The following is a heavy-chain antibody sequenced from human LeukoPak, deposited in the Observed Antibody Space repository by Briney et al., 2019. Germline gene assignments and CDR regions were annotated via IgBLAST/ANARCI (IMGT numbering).Heavy chain of an antibody. D-gene: IGHD2-8*01. J-gene: IGHJ4*02. V-gene: IGHV3-23*01. CDR2: ISGSGGST. CDR3: AKDAIVLMVYAIV. CDR1: GFTFSSYA. Sequence: GGSLRLSCAASGFTFSSYAMSWVRQAPGKGLEWVSAISGSGGSTYYADSVKGRFTISRYNSKNTLYLHMNRLRAEDTAVYYCAKDAIVLMVYAIVWGQGTLVTVSS.